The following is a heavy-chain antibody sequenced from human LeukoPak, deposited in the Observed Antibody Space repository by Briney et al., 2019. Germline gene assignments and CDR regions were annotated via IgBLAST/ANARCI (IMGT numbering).Heavy chain of an antibody. D-gene: IGHD2-8*01. CDR3: ARDPHCTNGVCYTHFDY. Sequence: GGSLRLSCAASGFTFSSYSMNWVRQAPGKGLEWVSSISSSSSYIYYADSVKGRFTISRDNAKNSLYLQMNSLRAEDTAVYYCARDPHCTNGVCYTHFDYWGQGTLVTVSS. J-gene: IGHJ4*02. CDR1: GFTFSSYS. V-gene: IGHV3-21*04. CDR2: ISSSSSYI.